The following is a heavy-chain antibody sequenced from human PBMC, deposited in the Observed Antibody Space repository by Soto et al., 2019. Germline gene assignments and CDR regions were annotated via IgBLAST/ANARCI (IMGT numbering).Heavy chain of an antibody. CDR2: INAGNGTT. V-gene: IGHV1-3*01. CDR1: GYTFTSYA. J-gene: IGHJ5*02. CDR3: ARGPEAKYNWFDP. Sequence: ASVKVSCKASGYTFTSYAMHWGRQAPGQRLEWMGWINAGNGTTKYAQKFQGRVTITRDASASTAYMELSSLRSEDTAVSYCARGPEAKYNWFDPWGQGTLVTVSA.